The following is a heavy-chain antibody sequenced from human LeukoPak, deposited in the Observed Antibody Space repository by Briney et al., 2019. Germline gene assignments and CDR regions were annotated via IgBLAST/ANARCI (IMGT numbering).Heavy chain of an antibody. J-gene: IGHJ4*02. CDR2: INPNSGGT. CDR1: GYTFTGYY. V-gene: IGHV1-2*02. D-gene: IGHD5-12*01. Sequence: ASVKVSCKASGYTFTGYYMHWVRQAPGQGLEWMGCINPNSGGTNYAQKFQGRVTMTRDTSISTAYMELSRLRSGDTAVYYCARAAVATGYFDYWRQGTLVTVSS. CDR3: ARAAVATGYFDY.